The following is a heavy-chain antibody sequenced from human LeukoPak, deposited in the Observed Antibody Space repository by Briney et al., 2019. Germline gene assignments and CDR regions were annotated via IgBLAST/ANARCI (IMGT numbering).Heavy chain of an antibody. CDR1: GFTFSSNW. V-gene: IGHV3-7*01. J-gene: IGHJ4*02. Sequence: GGSLRLSCAASGFTFSSNWMSWVRQAPGKGLEWVANIKEDGSEKYYVDSVKGRFTISRDNAKNTLYLQMNSLRAEDTAVYYCARENIAAAGPNPNFDYWGQGTLVTVSS. CDR2: IKEDGSEK. CDR3: ARENIAAAGPNPNFDY. D-gene: IGHD6-13*01.